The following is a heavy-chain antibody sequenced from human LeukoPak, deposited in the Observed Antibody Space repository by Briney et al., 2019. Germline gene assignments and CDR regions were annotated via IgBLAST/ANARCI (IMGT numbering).Heavy chain of an antibody. CDR3: ARGMYDNSGHYYYFYYALDV. D-gene: IGHD3-22*01. CDR1: ASTFTSYH. J-gene: IGHJ6*02. V-gene: IGHV1-8*01. Sequence: SVTLSCNASASTFTSYHIDRVRQPAAQGPERKGWTNPSSSHTGYAQNLQGRVTMTRDTSINTAYMELSSLRSEDTAVYYCARGMYDNSGHYYYFYYALDVWGQGTTVTVSS. CDR2: TNPSSSHT.